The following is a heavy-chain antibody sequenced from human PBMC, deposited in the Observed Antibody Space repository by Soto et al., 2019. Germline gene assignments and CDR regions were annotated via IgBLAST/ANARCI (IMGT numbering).Heavy chain of an antibody. CDR2: ISYDGSNK. D-gene: IGHD2-2*02. Sequence: GGSLRLSCAASGFTFSSYGMHWVRQAPGKGLEWVAVISYDGSNKYYADSVKGRFTISRDNSKNTLYLQMNSLRAEDTAVYYCAKDLHCSSTSCYNWFYYYGMDVWGQGTTVTVSS. CDR1: GFTFSSYG. J-gene: IGHJ6*02. CDR3: AKDLHCSSTSCYNWFYYYGMDV. V-gene: IGHV3-30*18.